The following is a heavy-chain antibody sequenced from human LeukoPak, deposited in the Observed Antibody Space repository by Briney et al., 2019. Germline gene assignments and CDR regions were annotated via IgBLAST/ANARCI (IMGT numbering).Heavy chain of an antibody. CDR1: RFTFSSYS. CDR3: AKDGVGASRDFDY. J-gene: IGHJ4*02. Sequence: GGSLRLSCAASRFTFSSYSMNWVRQAPGKGLEWVSSISSSSSYIYYADSVKGRFTISRDNAKNSLYLQMNGLRAEDTAVYYCAKDGVGASRDFDYWGQGTLVTVSS. CDR2: ISSSSSYI. V-gene: IGHV3-21*01. D-gene: IGHD4/OR15-4a*01.